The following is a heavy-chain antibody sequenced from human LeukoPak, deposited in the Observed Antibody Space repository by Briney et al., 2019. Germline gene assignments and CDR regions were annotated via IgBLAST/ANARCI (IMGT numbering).Heavy chain of an antibody. V-gene: IGHV3-33*01. CDR3: AREVPPAAKYYFDY. J-gene: IGHJ4*02. CDR1: GFTFNSYG. CDR2: VWYDQIKK. Sequence: PGGSLRLSCAASGFTFNSYGMHWVRQAPGKGLEWVAVVWYDQIKKYYADSVKGRFTISRDNSKNTLYLQMNSLRVEDTAVYYCAREVPPAAKYYFDYWGQGTLVTVSS. D-gene: IGHD6-13*01.